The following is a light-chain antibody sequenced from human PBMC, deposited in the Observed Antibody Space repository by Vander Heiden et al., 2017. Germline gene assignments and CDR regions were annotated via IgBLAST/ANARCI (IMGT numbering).Light chain of an antibody. CDR3: AAWDDSLRGPL. V-gene: IGLV1-47*01. CDR1: SSNIGSNY. Sequence: QSVLTQPPSASATPGQRVTLSCSGSSSNIGSNYVHWYQQCPGTAPKLLMYRDNQRPSGVPDRFSGSRSGTSASLAISGLRSEDEADYFCAAWDDSLRGPLFGGGTKLTVL. J-gene: IGLJ3*02. CDR2: RDN.